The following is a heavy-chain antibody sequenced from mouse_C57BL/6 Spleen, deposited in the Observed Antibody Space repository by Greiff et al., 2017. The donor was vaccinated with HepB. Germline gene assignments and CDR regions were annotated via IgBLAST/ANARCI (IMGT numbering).Heavy chain of an antibody. CDR1: GFTFSSYA. D-gene: IGHD2-4*01. CDR2: ISSGGDYI. J-gene: IGHJ3*01. Sequence: VKLVESGECLVKPGGSLKLSCAASGFTFSSYAMSWVRQTPEKRLEWVAYISSGGDYIYYADTVKGRFTISRDNARNTLYLQMSSLKSEDTAMYYCTRDQGDYDRFAYWGQGTLVTVSA. V-gene: IGHV5-9-1*02. CDR3: TRDQGDYDRFAY.